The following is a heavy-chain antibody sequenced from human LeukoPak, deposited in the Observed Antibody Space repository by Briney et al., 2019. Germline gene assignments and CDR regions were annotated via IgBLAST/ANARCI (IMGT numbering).Heavy chain of an antibody. V-gene: IGHV3-30*04. CDR1: GFTFSDYG. CDR2: ISYDGSNK. Sequence: PGRSLRLSCAASGFTFSDYGVHWVRQAPGKGLEWERLISYDGSNKYDADSVKGRFTISRDNAKNSLYLQMNSLRDEDTAVYYCARGGSYYDSSGYFDYWGQGTLVTVSS. CDR3: ARGGSYYDSSGYFDY. J-gene: IGHJ4*02. D-gene: IGHD3-22*01.